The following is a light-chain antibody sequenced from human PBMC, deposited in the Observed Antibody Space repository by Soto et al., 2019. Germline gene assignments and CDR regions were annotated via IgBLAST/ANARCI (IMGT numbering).Light chain of an antibody. V-gene: IGKV3-11*01. CDR3: QQRSNWIT. CDR1: QSVSSY. CDR2: DAS. J-gene: IGKJ5*01. Sequence: EIVMTQSPATLSVSPLERATLSFRASQSVSSYLAWYQQKPGQAPRLLIYDASNRATGIPARFSGSGSGTDFTLTISSLETEDFAVYYCQQRSNWITFGQGTRLEIK.